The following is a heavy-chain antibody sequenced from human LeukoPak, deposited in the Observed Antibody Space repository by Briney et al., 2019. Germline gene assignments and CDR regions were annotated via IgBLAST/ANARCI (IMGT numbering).Heavy chain of an antibody. CDR2: IYYSGST. Sequence: SETLSLTCTVSGASISSYYWSWIRQPPGKGLEWIGYIYYSGSTNYNPSLKSRVSISVDTSKNQFSLKLSSVTAADTAVYYCARFLEWSRNAFDIWGQGTMVTVSS. CDR3: ARFLEWSRNAFDI. V-gene: IGHV4-59*08. CDR1: GASISSYY. D-gene: IGHD3-3*01. J-gene: IGHJ3*02.